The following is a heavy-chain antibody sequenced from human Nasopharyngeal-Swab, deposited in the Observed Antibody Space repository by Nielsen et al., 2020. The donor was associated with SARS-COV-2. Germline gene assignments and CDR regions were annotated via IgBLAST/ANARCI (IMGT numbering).Heavy chain of an antibody. V-gene: IGHV1-18*01. D-gene: IGHD4-17*01. CDR1: GYTFKSFA. CDR3: AVDYGDYDSYYGMDV. CDR2: ISDYNGNT. Sequence: ASVKVSCKASGYTFKSFAVNWVRQAPGQGLDWMGWISDYNGNTNYAQTLQGRVTMTTDTSTSTVYMELKSLRSDDTAVYYCAVDYGDYDSYYGMDVWGQGTTVTVSS. J-gene: IGHJ6*02.